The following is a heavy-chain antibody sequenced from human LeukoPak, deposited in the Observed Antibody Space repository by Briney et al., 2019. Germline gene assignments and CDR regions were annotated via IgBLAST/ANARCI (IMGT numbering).Heavy chain of an antibody. CDR2: IYYSGST. V-gene: IGHV4-59*08. CDR3: ARHGGYCSGGSCPFDY. CDR1: GGSISSYY. J-gene: IGHJ4*02. Sequence: SETLSLTCTVSGGSISSYYWSWIRQPPGKGLEWIGYIYYSGSTNYNPSLKSRVTISVDTSKNQFSLKLSSVTVADTAVYYCARHGGYCSGGSCPFDYWGQGTLVTVSS. D-gene: IGHD2-15*01.